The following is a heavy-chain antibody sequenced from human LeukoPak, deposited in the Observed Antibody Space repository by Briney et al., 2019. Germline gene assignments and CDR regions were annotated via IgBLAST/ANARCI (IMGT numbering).Heavy chain of an antibody. CDR2: ISSSGSTI. CDR1: GFTFSSYE. Sequence: GGSLRLSCAASGFTFSSYEMNWVRQAPGKGLEWVSYISSSGSTIYDADSVKGRFTISRDNAKNSLYLQMNSLRAEDTAVYYCARDATPTHSSGWVYMDVWGKGTTVTISS. D-gene: IGHD6-25*01. J-gene: IGHJ6*04. V-gene: IGHV3-48*03. CDR3: ARDATPTHSSGWVYMDV.